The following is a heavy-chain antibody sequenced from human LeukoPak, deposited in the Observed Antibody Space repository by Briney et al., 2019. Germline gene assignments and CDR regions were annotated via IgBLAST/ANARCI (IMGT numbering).Heavy chain of an antibody. CDR2: IKNDGSTT. J-gene: IGHJ4*02. V-gene: IGHV3-74*03. CDR1: GFTFSSDW. D-gene: IGHD1-26*01. CDR3: VRRSVAGATTGYYYDS. Sequence: PGGSLRLSCAASGFTFSSDWMHWVRQAPGKGLVWLSRIKNDGSTTTYADSVKGRFTISRDNAKNTLYLQMNSLRVDDTAFYYCVRRSVAGATTGYYYDSWGQGTLVTVSS.